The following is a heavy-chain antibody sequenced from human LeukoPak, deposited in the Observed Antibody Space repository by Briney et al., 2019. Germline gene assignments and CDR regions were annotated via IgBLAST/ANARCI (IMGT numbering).Heavy chain of an antibody. J-gene: IGHJ4*02. D-gene: IGHD3-10*01. CDR1: GCTFASYA. V-gene: IGHV3-64D*06. Sequence: GESLRLSCSASGCTFASYAMYWVRQAPGKGLEYVSAIGSSGDNAHYADSVKGRFTISRDNSKNTLYLQMSSLRAEDTAVYYCVKGSAYFYGSGTHFDYWGQGTLVTVSS. CDR2: IGSSGDNA. CDR3: VKGSAYFYGSGTHFDY.